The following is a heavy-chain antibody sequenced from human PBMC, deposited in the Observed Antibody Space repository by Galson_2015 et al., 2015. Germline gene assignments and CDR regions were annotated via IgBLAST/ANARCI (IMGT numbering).Heavy chain of an antibody. CDR3: ARDLEQYPVGWFDP. CDR2: IWYDGSNK. CDR1: GFTFSSYG. J-gene: IGHJ5*02. V-gene: IGHV3-33*01. D-gene: IGHD2-2*01. Sequence: SLRLSCAASGFTFSSYGMHWVRQAPGKGLEWVAVIWYDGSNKYYADSVKGRFTISRDNSKNTLYLQMNSLRAEDTAVYYCARDLEQYPVGWFDPWGQGTLVTVSS.